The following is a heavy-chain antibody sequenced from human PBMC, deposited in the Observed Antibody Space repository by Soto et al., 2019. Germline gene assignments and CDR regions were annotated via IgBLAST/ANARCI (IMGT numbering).Heavy chain of an antibody. CDR2: IYYSGST. D-gene: IGHD5-18*01. CDR1: GGSISSSSYY. V-gene: IGHV4-39*01. CDR3: ARSSWIQLSDHPSIRAEPYNWFDP. J-gene: IGHJ5*02. Sequence: QLQLQESGPGLVKPSETLSLTCTVSGGSISSSSYYWGWIRQPPGKGLEWIGSIYYSGSTYYNPSLKSRVTISVDTSKNQFSLKLSSVTAADTAVYYCARSSWIQLSDHPSIRAEPYNWFDPWGQGTLVTVSS.